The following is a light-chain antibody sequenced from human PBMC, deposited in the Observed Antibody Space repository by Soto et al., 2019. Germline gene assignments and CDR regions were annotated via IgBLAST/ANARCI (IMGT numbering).Light chain of an antibody. J-gene: IGKJ2*01. V-gene: IGKV1-5*03. Sequence: DIQMTQSPSTLSASVGDRVTITCRARQNIVNWLAWYQQKPGKAPNLLIYKTSTLQRGVPSRFSGSASGTEFALTISSLQPDDFATYYCQQYDSHPMYTFGPGTKVHIK. CDR2: KTS. CDR3: QQYDSHPMYT. CDR1: QNIVNW.